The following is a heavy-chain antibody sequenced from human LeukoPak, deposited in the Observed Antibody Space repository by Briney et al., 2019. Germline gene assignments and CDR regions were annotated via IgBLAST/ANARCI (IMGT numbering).Heavy chain of an antibody. Sequence: GGSLRLSCAASGFTLSSNYMSWVREAPGRGLGWVSVIYSGGSTYYADSVKGRFTISGDNSKNTLYLKMNSLRAGDTAVYYCARVATGWGVDYFDYWGQGTLVTVSS. J-gene: IGHJ4*02. CDR2: IYSGGST. V-gene: IGHV3-53*01. CDR1: GFTLSSNY. D-gene: IGHD3-9*01. CDR3: ARVATGWGVDYFDY.